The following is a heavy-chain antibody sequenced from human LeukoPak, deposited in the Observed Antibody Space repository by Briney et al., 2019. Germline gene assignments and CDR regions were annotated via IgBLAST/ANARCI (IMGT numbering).Heavy chain of an antibody. D-gene: IGHD3-10*01. CDR1: GFTFSSYW. CDR2: INSDGSST. J-gene: IGHJ6*03. CDR3: ARGRLLWFGESTYYMDV. Sequence: PGGSLRLSCADSGFTFSSYWMHWVRQAPGKGLGWVSRINSDGSSTIYADSVKGRFTISRDNAKNTLYLQMNSLRAEDTAVYYCARGRLLWFGESTYYMDVWGKGTTVTVSS. V-gene: IGHV3-74*01.